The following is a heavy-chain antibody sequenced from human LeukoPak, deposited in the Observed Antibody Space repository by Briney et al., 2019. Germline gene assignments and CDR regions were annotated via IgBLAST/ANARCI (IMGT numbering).Heavy chain of an antibody. D-gene: IGHD5-24*01. CDR2: IIPILGIA. V-gene: IGHV1-69*04. J-gene: IGHJ4*02. Sequence: SVKVSCKASGGTFSSYAISWVRQAPGQGLEWMGRIIPILGIANYAQKFQGRVTITADKSTSTAYMELSSLRSEDTAVYYCARVYGAGDGEDYWGQGTLVTVSS. CDR1: GGTFSSYA. CDR3: ARVYGAGDGEDY.